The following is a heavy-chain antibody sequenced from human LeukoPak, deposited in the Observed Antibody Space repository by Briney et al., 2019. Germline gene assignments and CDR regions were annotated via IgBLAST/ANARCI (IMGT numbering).Heavy chain of an antibody. CDR2: ISTDGDS. D-gene: IGHD3-16*01. V-gene: IGHV3-66*01. CDR1: GFTVSVNY. Sequence: GGSLRLSCAGSGFTVSVNYMGWARQAPGRGLEWVSVISTDGDSYYAESLKDRFIISRDNSKNSLSLDMDTLRVEDTAVYYCSLLSAGAYAFWGQGALVTVAS. J-gene: IGHJ4*02. CDR3: SLLSAGAYAF.